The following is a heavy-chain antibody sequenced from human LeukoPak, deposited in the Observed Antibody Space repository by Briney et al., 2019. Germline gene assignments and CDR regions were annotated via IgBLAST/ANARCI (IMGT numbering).Heavy chain of an antibody. Sequence: SETLSLTCTVSGGSISSGSYYWSWIRQPAGKGLEWIGRIYTSGSTNYNPSLKSRVTISVDTSKNQFSLKLSSVTAADTAVYYCARDTRRRFDPWGQGTLVTVSS. CDR2: IYTSGST. CDR1: GGSISSGSYY. V-gene: IGHV4-61*02. J-gene: IGHJ5*02. CDR3: ARDTRRRFDP. D-gene: IGHD1-1*01.